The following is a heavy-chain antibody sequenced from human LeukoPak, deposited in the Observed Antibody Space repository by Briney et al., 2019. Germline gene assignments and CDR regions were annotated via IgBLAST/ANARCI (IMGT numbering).Heavy chain of an antibody. CDR2: ISAYNGNT. D-gene: IGHD3-16*01. J-gene: IGHJ4*02. V-gene: IGHV1-18*01. Sequence: GASVKVSCKASGYTFTSYGISWVRQAPGQGLEWMGWISAYNGNTNYAQKFQGGVTMTRDTSTSTVYMELSSLRSEDTAVYYCARASKITFGGVFPPFYWGQGTLVTVSS. CDR3: ARASKITFGGVFPPFY. CDR1: GYTFTSYG.